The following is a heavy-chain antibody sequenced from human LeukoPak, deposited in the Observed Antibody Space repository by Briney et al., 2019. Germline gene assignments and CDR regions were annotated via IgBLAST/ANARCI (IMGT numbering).Heavy chain of an antibody. D-gene: IGHD3-22*01. CDR2: ISYDGSNK. CDR1: GFTFRSYG. CDR3: ANPDVYYDSSGYDAFDI. V-gene: IGHV3-30*18. Sequence: GGSLRLSCAASGFTFRSYGMHWVRQAPGKGLEWVAFISYDGSNKYYADSVKGRFTISRDNSKNTLYLQMNSLRAEDTAVHYCANPDVYYDSSGYDAFDIWGQGTMVTVSS. J-gene: IGHJ3*02.